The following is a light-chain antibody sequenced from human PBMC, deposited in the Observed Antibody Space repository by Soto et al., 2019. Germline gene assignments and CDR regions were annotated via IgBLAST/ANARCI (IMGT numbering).Light chain of an antibody. CDR2: DDS. J-gene: IGLJ1*01. Sequence: SYELTQPPSVSVALGQTARITCGGNNIGSKSVQWYQQKPGQAPVLVVYDDSDRPSGIPERFSGSNSGNTATLTISRVEGGDEADYYCQVWDSSSDHPYVFGTGTKVTV. CDR3: QVWDSSSDHPYV. V-gene: IGLV3-21*02. CDR1: NIGSKS.